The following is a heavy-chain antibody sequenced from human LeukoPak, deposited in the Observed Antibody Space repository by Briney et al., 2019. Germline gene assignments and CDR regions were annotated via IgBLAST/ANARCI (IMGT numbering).Heavy chain of an antibody. CDR1: GFTFSSYG. CDR2: IWYDGSNK. CDR3: AKTTTGYSSGRYPGWPVDC. Sequence: GGSLRLSCAASGFTFSSYGMHWVRQAPGKGLEWVAVIWYDGSNKYYADSVKGRFTISRDNSKNTVYLQMNSLSTEDTAVYYCAKTTTGYSSGRYPGWPVDCWGQGTLVTVSS. D-gene: IGHD6-19*01. J-gene: IGHJ4*02. V-gene: IGHV3-33*06.